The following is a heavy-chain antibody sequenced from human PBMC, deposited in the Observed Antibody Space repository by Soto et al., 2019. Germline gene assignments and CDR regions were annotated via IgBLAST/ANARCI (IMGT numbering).Heavy chain of an antibody. CDR3: ARGGSGSYYLTTVDYFDY. J-gene: IGHJ4*02. Sequence: PSESLSLACTVSVRSVSSYYWSWIRQPPGKGLEWIGYIYYSGSTNYNPSLKSRVTISVDTSKNQFSLKLSSVTAADTAVYYCARGGSGSYYLTTVDYFDYWGQGTLGT. CDR1: VRSVSSYY. D-gene: IGHD1-26*01. V-gene: IGHV4-59*02. CDR2: IYYSGST.